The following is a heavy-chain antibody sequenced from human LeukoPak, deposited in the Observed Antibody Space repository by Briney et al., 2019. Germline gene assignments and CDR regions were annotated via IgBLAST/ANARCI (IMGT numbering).Heavy chain of an antibody. CDR1: SYSINSAYY. CDR3: TRDTGTTGEVKFDP. V-gene: IGHV4-4*07. Sequence: SETLSLTCSVSSYSINSAYYWGWIRQPAGKGLEWIGRIYTSGSTTYNPSLKSRVTMSVDTSKSQFSLNLMSVTAADTAVYYCTRDTGTTGEVKFDPWGQGTLVTVSS. CDR2: IYTSGST. J-gene: IGHJ5*02. D-gene: IGHD4-17*01.